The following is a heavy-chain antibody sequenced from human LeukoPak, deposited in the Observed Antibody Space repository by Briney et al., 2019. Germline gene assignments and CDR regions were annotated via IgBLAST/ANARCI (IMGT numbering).Heavy chain of an antibody. D-gene: IGHD1-14*01. CDR2: IYTSGST. V-gene: IGHV4-61*02. CDR3: AREGRWAENTRTYFMDV. J-gene: IGHJ6*03. Sequence: SETLSLTCTVSGGSISSGSYYWSWIRQPAGKGLEWIGRIYTSGSTNYNPSLKSPVTISVDTSKNQFSLKLSSVTAADTAVYYCAREGRWAENTRTYFMDVWGKGTTVTVSS. CDR1: GGSISSGSYY.